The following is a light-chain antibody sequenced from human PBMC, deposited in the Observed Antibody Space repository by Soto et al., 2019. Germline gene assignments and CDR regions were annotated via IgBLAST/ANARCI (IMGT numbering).Light chain of an antibody. J-gene: IGKJ5*01. Sequence: ESVLTQSPATLSLSPGERATLSCRASPSVSNSLAWYQHKPGQAPRLLIYDASNRATGIPARFSGSGSGTDFTLTISSLEPEDSAVYYCQQRHMWPITFGQGTRLEIK. CDR3: QQRHMWPIT. CDR1: PSVSNS. CDR2: DAS. V-gene: IGKV3-11*01.